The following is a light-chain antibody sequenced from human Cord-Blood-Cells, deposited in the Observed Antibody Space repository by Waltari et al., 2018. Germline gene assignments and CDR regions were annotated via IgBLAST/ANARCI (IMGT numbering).Light chain of an antibody. CDR2: DGS. CDR1: SSDVGSYNL. Sequence: QSALTQPASVSGSPGQSITISCTGTSSDVGSYNLVSWYQQHPGKAPKLMIYDGSNRASWVSNRFSGSKSGNTASLTISGLQAEDEADYYCCSYAGSSTFYVFGTGTKVTVL. J-gene: IGLJ1*01. CDR3: CSYAGSSTFYV. V-gene: IGLV2-23*01.